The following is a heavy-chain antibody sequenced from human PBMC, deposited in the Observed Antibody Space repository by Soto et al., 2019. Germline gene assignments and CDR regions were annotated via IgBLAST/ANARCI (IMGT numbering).Heavy chain of an antibody. J-gene: IGHJ5*02. CDR3: ARAIWTDSFDP. V-gene: IGHV4-4*07. CDR2: IYISGST. Sequence: QVQLQESGPGLVKPSETLSLTCTVSGGSISSYYWSWIRQPAGKGLEWIGRIYISGSTNYNPTLKGRVTTLVNTSKHQYSLKRSSVAAADTAVYYWARAIWTDSFDPWGQGTLVTVSS. CDR1: GGSISSYY. D-gene: IGHD3-3*01.